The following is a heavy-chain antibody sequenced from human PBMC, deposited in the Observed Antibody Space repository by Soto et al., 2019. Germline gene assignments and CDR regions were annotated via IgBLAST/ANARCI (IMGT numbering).Heavy chain of an antibody. Sequence: QVQLQQWGAGLLKPSETLSLTCAVYGGSFSGYYWSAIRLPPGKGREWIAEINHSGSTNYNPSLKSRVTISVDTSKNQFSLKLSSVTAADTAVYYCARGFPVCGGGRCYSGWFDPWGQGTPVIVSS. CDR2: INHSGST. CDR3: ARGFPVCGGGRCYSGWFDP. CDR1: GGSFSGYY. V-gene: IGHV4-34*01. J-gene: IGHJ5*02. D-gene: IGHD2-15*01.